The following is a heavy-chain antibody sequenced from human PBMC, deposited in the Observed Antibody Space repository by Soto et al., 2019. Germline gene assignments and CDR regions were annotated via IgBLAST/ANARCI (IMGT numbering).Heavy chain of an antibody. V-gene: IGHV3-48*02. J-gene: IGHJ4*02. D-gene: IGHD3-3*01. Sequence: GGSLRLSCAASGFTFSSYSMNWVRQAPGKGLEWISYISSQSNTIYYAVSVKGQFTISRDNARNSLYLQMNSLRDEDTALYCCARGLISPTADYFDYWGQGTPVTVSS. CDR1: GFTFSSYS. CDR3: ARGLISPTADYFDY. CDR2: ISSQSNTI.